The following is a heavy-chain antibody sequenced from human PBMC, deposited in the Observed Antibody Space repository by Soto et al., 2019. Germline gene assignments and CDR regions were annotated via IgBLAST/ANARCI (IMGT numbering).Heavy chain of an antibody. CDR1: GYSFTSYW. V-gene: IGHV5-51*01. Sequence: GESLKISCKGSGYSFTSYWIGWVRQMPGKGLEWMGIIYPGDSDTRYSPSFQGQVTISADKSISTAYLQWSSLKASDTAMYYCARQSTAMTNYYYGMDVWGQGTTVTVSS. D-gene: IGHD5-18*01. CDR3: ARQSTAMTNYYYGMDV. CDR2: IYPGDSDT. J-gene: IGHJ6*02.